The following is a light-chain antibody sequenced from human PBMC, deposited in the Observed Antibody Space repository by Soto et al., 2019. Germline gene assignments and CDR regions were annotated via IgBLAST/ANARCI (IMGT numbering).Light chain of an antibody. Sequence: DIQMTQSPSSLSASVGDRVTITCRASQSITTYLNWYRQKPGKAPKLLIYAASSLLSGVPSRFSGSGSETEFTLSISSLQPEDFATYFCQQIYSAPLTFGGGTKVEIK. CDR3: QQIYSAPLT. J-gene: IGKJ4*01. CDR2: AAS. CDR1: QSITTY. V-gene: IGKV1-39*01.